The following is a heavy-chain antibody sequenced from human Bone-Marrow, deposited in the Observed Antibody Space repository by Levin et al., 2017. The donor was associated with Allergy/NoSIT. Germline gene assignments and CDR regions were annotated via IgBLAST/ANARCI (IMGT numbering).Heavy chain of an antibody. CDR3: ATDRGIQLWEYFFDF. V-gene: IGHV3-30-3*01. D-gene: IGHD2-21*01. CDR1: GFTFSNYG. CDR2: ISYDGSSE. Sequence: PGGSLRLSCAASGFTFSNYGMHWVRQAPGKGPEWVAFISYDGSSEYHTDSVKGRFTISRDNSKNTLYLQMNSLRPEDTAVYYCATDRGIQLWEYFFDFWGQGTLVTVSS. J-gene: IGHJ4*02.